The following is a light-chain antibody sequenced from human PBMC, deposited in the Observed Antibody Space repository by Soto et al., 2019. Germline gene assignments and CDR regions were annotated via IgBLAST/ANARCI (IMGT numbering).Light chain of an antibody. CDR3: QQYGSSPQT. J-gene: IGKJ1*01. V-gene: IGKV3-20*01. CDR1: QSVSSSY. CDR2: AIS. Sequence: EIVLTQSPGTLSLSPGERATLSCRASQSVSSSYLAWYQQKPGQAPRLLMYAISNRATGIPDRFSGSGSGTDFTLTISRLEPEDFAVYYCQQYGSSPQTFGQGTKVDI.